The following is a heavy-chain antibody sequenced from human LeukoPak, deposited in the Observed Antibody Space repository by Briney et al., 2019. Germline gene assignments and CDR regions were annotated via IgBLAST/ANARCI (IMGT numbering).Heavy chain of an antibody. CDR2: IEYDGSNK. CDR3: ARVLTNYDSSGYFYY. CDR1: GFTFSNYG. V-gene: IGHV3-30*12. D-gene: IGHD3-22*01. J-gene: IGHJ4*02. Sequence: GGSLRLSCAASGFTFSNYGIHWVRQAPGKGLEWVAFIEYDGSNKYYSDSVKGRFTVSRDNSKNSLYLQMNSLRAEDTAVYYCARVLTNYDSSGYFYYWGQGTLVTVSS.